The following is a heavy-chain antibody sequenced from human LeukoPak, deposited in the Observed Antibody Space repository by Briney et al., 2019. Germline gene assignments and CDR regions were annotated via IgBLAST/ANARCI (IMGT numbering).Heavy chain of an antibody. CDR3: AGRSRSGWYYDY. Sequence: SETPSLTCTVSGGSISRYYWSWIRQPPGRGLEWIGYIYYSGGTNYNPSLKSRATISVDTSKDQFSLKLSSVTAADTAVYYCAGRSRSGWYYDYWGQGTLVTVSS. CDR1: GGSISRYY. D-gene: IGHD6-19*01. V-gene: IGHV4-59*01. J-gene: IGHJ4*02. CDR2: IYYSGGT.